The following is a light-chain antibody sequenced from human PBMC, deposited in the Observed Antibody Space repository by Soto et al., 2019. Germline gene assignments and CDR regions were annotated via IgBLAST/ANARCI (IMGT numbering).Light chain of an antibody. CDR3: QNYDVAVT. V-gene: IGKV1-27*01. Sequence: DILMTQSPSSLSAAVGDRVTITCRASQGITNSLAWYQQKPGKVPKLLIYGASTLQSGVPSRFSGSGSGTDFTLTISSLQPEDVATYFCQNYDVAVTFGQGTRLEIK. CDR1: QGITNS. CDR2: GAS. J-gene: IGKJ5*01.